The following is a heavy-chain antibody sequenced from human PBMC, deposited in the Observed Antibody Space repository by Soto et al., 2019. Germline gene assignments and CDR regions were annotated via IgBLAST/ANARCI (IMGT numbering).Heavy chain of an antibody. J-gene: IGHJ6*03. CDR1: GGSISSSSYY. D-gene: IGHD2-2*01. V-gene: IGHV4-39*01. CDR2: IYYSGST. CDR3: ARLNHSNTYYYYYMDV. Sequence: SETLSLTCTVSGGSISSSSYYWGWIRQPPGKGLEWIGSIYYSGSTYYNPSLKSRVTISVDTSKNQFSLKLSSVTAADTAVYYCARLNHSNTYYYYYMDVWGKGTTVTVSS.